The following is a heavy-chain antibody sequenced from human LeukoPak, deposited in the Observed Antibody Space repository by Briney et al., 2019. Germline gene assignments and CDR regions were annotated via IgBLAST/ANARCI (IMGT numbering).Heavy chain of an antibody. CDR2: INPIFGTA. Sequence: SVKVSCKTSGGTFNIHAINWVRQAPGQGLEWMGVINPIFGTANYAQKFVGRVTITADESTSTAYMEMNSLTSEDTAVYYCSRERAAAGGGDYWGQGTLVAVSS. D-gene: IGHD6-13*01. J-gene: IGHJ4*02. CDR3: SRERAAAGGGDY. CDR1: GGTFNIHA. V-gene: IGHV1-69*01.